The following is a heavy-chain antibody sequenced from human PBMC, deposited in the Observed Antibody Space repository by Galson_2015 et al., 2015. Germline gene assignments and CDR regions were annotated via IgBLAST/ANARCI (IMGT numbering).Heavy chain of an antibody. CDR3: ARGDIVVVTAIHNWFDP. CDR1: GYTFTSYY. V-gene: IGHV1-46*01. D-gene: IGHD2-21*02. J-gene: IGHJ5*02. Sequence: SVKVSCKASGYTFTSYYMHWVRQAPGQGLEWMGIINPSGGSTSYAQKFQGRVTMTRDTSTSTVYMELSSLRSGDTAVYYCARGDIVVVTAIHNWFDPWGQGTLVTVSS. CDR2: INPSGGST.